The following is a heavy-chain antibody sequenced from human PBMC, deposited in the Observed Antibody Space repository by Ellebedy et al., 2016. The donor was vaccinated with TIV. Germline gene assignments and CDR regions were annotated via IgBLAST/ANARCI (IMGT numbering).Heavy chain of an antibody. CDR2: MYYSGST. Sequence: MPSETLSLTCTVSGDSISSSSFYWGWIRQPPGKGLEWIVNMYYSGSTYYNPSLKSRVTISMDTSKSQFSLRLRSVTAADTAVYYCARDGAGRWDYWGPGTLVTVSS. D-gene: IGHD4-23*01. V-gene: IGHV4-39*07. CDR3: ARDGAGRWDY. CDR1: GDSISSSSFY. J-gene: IGHJ4*02.